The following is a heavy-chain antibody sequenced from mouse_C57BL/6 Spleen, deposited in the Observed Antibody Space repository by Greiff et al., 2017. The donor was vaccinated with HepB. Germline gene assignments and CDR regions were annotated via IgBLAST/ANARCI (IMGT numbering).Heavy chain of an antibody. J-gene: IGHJ3*01. CDR2: INPNNGGT. CDR3: ARRPKSVYYDYDVGFAY. V-gene: IGHV1-22*01. D-gene: IGHD2-4*01. CDR1: GYTFTDYN. Sequence: VQLQQSGPELVKPGASVKMSCKASGYTFTDYNMHWVKQSHGKSLEWIGYINPNNGGTSYNQKFKGKATLTVNKSSSTAYMELRSLTSEDSAVYYCARRPKSVYYDYDVGFAYWGQGTLVTVSA.